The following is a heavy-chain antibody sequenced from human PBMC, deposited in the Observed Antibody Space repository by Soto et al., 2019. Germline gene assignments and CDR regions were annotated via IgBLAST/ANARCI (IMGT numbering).Heavy chain of an antibody. CDR2: IIPILGIA. D-gene: IGHD4-17*01. CDR1: GGTFSSYT. V-gene: IGHV1-69*02. J-gene: IGHJ6*02. Sequence: QVQLVQSGAEVKKPGSSVKVSCKASGGTFSSYTISWVRQAPGQGLEWMGRIIPILGIANYAQKFQGRVTXXEXKXXSTAYMELSSLRSEDTAVYYCARSHYGDYVYGMDVWGQGTTVTVSS. CDR3: ARSHYGDYVYGMDV.